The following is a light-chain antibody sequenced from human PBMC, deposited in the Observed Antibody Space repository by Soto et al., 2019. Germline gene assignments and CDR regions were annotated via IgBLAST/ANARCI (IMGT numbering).Light chain of an antibody. Sequence: LTQYPGTLALSLAQKSTLSSTAVQALNINYLAWYQHKAGKAPRLLIYSASRGAAAIPDRFSGSGSGTDFTLSISRLEPEDFAVYHCQQFGSLPYTFGKGTKVDIK. CDR3: QQFGSLPYT. V-gene: IGKV3-20*01. CDR1: QALNINY. CDR2: SAS. J-gene: IGKJ2*01.